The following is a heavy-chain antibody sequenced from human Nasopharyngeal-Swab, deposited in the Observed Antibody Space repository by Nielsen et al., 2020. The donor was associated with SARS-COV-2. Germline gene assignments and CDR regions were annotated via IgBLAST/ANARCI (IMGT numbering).Heavy chain of an antibody. J-gene: IGHJ4*02. D-gene: IGHD3-16*01. Sequence: GESLKISCAASGFTFSDYYISWIRQAPGKGLEWVSYISSSSSYTNYADSVKGRFTISRDNAKNSLYLQMNSLRAEDTAVYYCAREGDSDYRGWLDYWGQGTLVTVSS. CDR2: ISSSSSYT. CDR3: AREGDSDYRGWLDY. CDR1: GFTFSDYY. V-gene: IGHV3-11*06.